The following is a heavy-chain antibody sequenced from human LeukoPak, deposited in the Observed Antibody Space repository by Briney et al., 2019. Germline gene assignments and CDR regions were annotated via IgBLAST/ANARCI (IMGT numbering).Heavy chain of an antibody. CDR1: GLSLSDYP. CDR2: ISYDGSNK. J-gene: IGHJ4*02. CDR3: ARDRGIDYYDSSGYSN. D-gene: IGHD3-22*01. V-gene: IGHV3-30-3*01. Sequence: GGSLRLSCAASGLSLSDYPMHWVRQAPGKGLEWVAVISYDGSNKYYADSVKGRFTISRDNSKNTLYLQMNSLRAEDTAVYYCARDRGIDYYDSSGYSNWGQGTLVTVSS.